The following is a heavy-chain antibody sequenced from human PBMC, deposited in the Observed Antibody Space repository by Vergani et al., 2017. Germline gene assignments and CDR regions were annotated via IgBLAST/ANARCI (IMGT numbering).Heavy chain of an antibody. CDR1: GYSISSGGYY. J-gene: IGHJ4*02. V-gene: IGHV4-31*11. Sequence: QVQLPESGPGLVKPSETLSLTCAVSGYSISSGGYYWSWIRQHPGKGLEWIGYIYYSGSTYYNPSLKSRVTISVDTSKNQFSLKLSSVTAADTAVYYCAGLIAISNGRGNYWGQGTLVTVSS. CDR3: AGLIAISNGRGNY. CDR2: IYYSGST. D-gene: IGHD5-24*01.